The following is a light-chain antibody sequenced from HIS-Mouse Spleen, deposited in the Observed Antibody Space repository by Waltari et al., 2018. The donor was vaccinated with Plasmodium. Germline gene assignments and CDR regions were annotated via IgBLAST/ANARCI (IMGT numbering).Light chain of an antibody. CDR2: EDI. CDR1: ALPKHY. J-gene: IGLJ3*02. V-gene: IGLV3-10*01. Sequence: SYELTQPPSVSVSPGQTARIPCPGGALPKHYAYWYQQKSGQAPVLVIYEDIKRPAGIPERFSGSSSGTMATLTISGAQVEDEADYYCYSTDSSGNHRVFGGGTKLTVL. CDR3: YSTDSSGNHRV.